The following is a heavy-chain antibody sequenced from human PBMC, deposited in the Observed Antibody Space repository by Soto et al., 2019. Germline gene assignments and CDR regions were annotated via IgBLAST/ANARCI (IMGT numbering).Heavy chain of an antibody. CDR2: IIPIFGTA. V-gene: IGHV1-69*01. CDR3: ARDGGRHSGGIDY. J-gene: IGHJ4*02. CDR1: GGTFSSYS. D-gene: IGHD1-26*01. Sequence: QVQLVQSGAEVKKPGSSVKVSCKASGGTFSSYSINWVRQAPGQGLEWMGEIIPIFGTANYAQKFQGRVTITAEESTSTAYMELSSLRSEYTDVYYCARDGGRHSGGIDYWGQGTLVTVSS.